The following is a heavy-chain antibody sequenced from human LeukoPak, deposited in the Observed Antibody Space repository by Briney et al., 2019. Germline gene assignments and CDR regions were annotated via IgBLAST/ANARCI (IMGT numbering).Heavy chain of an antibody. CDR1: GGTFSSYA. D-gene: IGHD5-12*01. V-gene: IGHV1-69*13. Sequence: GASVKVSCKASGGTFSSYAISWVRQAPGQGREWMGGIIPIFGTANYAQKFQGRVTITADESTSTAYMELSSLRSEDTAVYYCAREAPYSGYDPFDYWGQGTLVTVSS. J-gene: IGHJ4*02. CDR3: AREAPYSGYDPFDY. CDR2: IIPIFGTA.